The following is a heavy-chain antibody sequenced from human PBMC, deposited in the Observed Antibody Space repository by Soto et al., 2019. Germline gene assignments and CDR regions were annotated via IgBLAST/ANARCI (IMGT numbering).Heavy chain of an antibody. Sequence: EVQLVESGGGLVKPGGSLRLSCAASGFTFSNAWMNWVRQAPGKGLEWVGRIKSKTDAETTDYAAPVKGRFTISRDDSKNTLYLQMNGLKTEDTAVYYCSTDDYGDYPGRLGGCVDYWGQGTPVTVSS. CDR3: STDDYGDYPGRLGGCVDY. CDR1: GFTFSNAW. CDR2: IKSKTDAETT. V-gene: IGHV3-15*07. D-gene: IGHD4-17*01. J-gene: IGHJ4*02.